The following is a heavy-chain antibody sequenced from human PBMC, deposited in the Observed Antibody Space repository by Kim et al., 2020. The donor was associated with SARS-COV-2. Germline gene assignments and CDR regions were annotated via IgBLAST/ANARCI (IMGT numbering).Heavy chain of an antibody. CDR3: ARDRFTARSYYGMDV. Sequence: GGSLRLSCAASGFTFSSYGMHWVRQAPGKGLEWVAVIWYDGSNKYYADSVKGRFTISRDNSKNTLYLQMNSLRAEDTAVYYCARDRFTARSYYGMDVWGQGTTVTVSS. J-gene: IGHJ6*02. V-gene: IGHV3-33*01. D-gene: IGHD2-21*02. CDR2: IWYDGSNK. CDR1: GFTFSSYG.